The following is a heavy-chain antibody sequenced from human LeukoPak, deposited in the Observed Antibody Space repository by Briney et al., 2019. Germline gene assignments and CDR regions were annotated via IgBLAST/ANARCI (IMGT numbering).Heavy chain of an antibody. CDR2: INPNSGST. V-gene: IGHV1-46*01. J-gene: IGHJ3*02. D-gene: IGHD2-15*01. Sequence: ASVKVSCKASGYTFTGYYMHWVRQAPGQGLEWMGWINPNSGSTSYAQKFQGRVTMTRDMSTSTVYMELSSLRSEDTAVYYCARYSKNDCSGGSCYFWIGTNDAFDIWGQGTMVTVSS. CDR3: ARYSKNDCSGGSCYFWIGTNDAFDI. CDR1: GYTFTGYY.